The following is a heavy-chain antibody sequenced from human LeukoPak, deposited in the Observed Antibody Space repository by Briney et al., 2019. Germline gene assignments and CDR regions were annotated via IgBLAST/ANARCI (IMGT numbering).Heavy chain of an antibody. CDR1: GGSFSGYY. D-gene: IGHD4-23*01. CDR2: INHSGST. Sequence: SETLSLTCAVYGGSFSGYYWSWIRQPPGKGLEWIGEINHSGSTNYNPSLKSRVTISVDTSKNQFSLNLSSVTAADTAVYYCARDARVGTRYFDSWGQGTLVTVSS. CDR3: ARDARVGTRYFDS. V-gene: IGHV4-34*01. J-gene: IGHJ4*02.